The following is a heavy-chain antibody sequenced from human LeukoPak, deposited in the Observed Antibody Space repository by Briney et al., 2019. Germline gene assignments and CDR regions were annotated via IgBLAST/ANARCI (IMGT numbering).Heavy chain of an antibody. Sequence: GESLKISCKVSGYSFSSYWIGWVRQMPGKGLEWMGIIFPGDSDTRYSPSFQGQVTISADKSINTACLQWSNLKASDTAMYFCARLVAIPDAFDIWGQGTMVTVSS. CDR2: IFPGDSDT. CDR1: GYSFSSYW. CDR3: ARLVAIPDAFDI. V-gene: IGHV5-51*01. J-gene: IGHJ3*02. D-gene: IGHD2-2*02.